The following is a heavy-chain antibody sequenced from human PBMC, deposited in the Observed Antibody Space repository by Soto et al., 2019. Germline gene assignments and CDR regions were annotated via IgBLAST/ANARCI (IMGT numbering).Heavy chain of an antibody. Sequence: EVQLLESGGGLVQPGGSRRLSCAASGFTFSSYAMSWVRQAPGTGLEWVSAISGSGGSTYYADSVKGRFTISRDNSKNTLYLQMNSLRAEDTAVYYCAKENGYSSSWFEFDYWGQGTLVTVSS. D-gene: IGHD6-13*01. V-gene: IGHV3-23*01. J-gene: IGHJ4*02. CDR3: AKENGYSSSWFEFDY. CDR2: ISGSGGST. CDR1: GFTFSSYA.